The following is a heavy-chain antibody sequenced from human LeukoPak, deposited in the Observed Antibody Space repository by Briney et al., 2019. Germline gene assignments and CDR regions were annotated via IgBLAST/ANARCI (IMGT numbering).Heavy chain of an antibody. Sequence: SETLSLTXTVSGVSISGYYWSWLRQPPGKGLEWIGYIYYSGSTYYNPSLKSRVTMSVDTSKNQFSLKLTSVTTADTAVYYCAREVDYWFDPWGQGTLVTVSS. J-gene: IGHJ5*02. D-gene: IGHD2-15*01. CDR1: GVSISGYY. CDR3: AREVDYWFDP. CDR2: IYYSGST. V-gene: IGHV4-59*01.